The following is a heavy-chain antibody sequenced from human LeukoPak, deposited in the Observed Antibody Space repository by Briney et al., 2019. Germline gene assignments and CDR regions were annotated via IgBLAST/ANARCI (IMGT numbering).Heavy chain of an antibody. J-gene: IGHJ4*02. CDR1: GFTFSSYG. Sequence: PGGPLRLSCAASGFTFSSYGMHWVRQAPGKGLEWVAFIRYDGSNKYYADSVKGRFTISRDNSKNTLYLQMNSLRAEDTAVYYCAKDCGGDCYRTIDYWGQGTLVTVSS. D-gene: IGHD2-21*01. V-gene: IGHV3-30*02. CDR3: AKDCGGDCYRTIDY. CDR2: IRYDGSNK.